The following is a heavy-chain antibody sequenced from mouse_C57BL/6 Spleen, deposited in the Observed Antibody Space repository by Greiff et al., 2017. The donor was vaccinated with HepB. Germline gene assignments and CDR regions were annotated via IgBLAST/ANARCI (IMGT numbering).Heavy chain of an antibody. V-gene: IGHV1-82*01. CDR2: IYPGDGDT. D-gene: IGHD1-1*01. CDR1: GYAFSSSW. J-gene: IGHJ2*01. CDR3: ARKTTVVAGFDY. Sequence: VKLVESGPELVKPGASVKISCKASGYAFSSSWMNWVKQRPGKGLEWIGRIYPGDGDTNYNGKFKGKATLTADKSSSTAYMQLSSLTSEDSAVYFCARKTTVVAGFDYWGQGTTLTVSS.